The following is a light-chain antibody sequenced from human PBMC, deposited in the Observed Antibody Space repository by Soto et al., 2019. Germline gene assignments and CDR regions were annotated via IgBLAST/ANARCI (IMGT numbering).Light chain of an antibody. J-gene: IGLJ2*01. Sequence: QSALTQPPSAAGCPGESVTISCTGTSSDVGGYTYVSWYQQHPGKAPKLLIHDVTERPSGVPDRFSGSRSDSTASLTVSGLQAEDEADYYCSSYAGNDIVLFGGGTKLTVL. CDR2: DVT. CDR3: SSYAGNDIVL. CDR1: SSDVGGYTY. V-gene: IGLV2-8*01.